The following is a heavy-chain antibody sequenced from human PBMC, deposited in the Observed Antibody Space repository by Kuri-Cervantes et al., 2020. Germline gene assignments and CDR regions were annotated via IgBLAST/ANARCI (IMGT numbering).Heavy chain of an antibody. CDR1: GFTFSSYG. CDR3: ARERFRAYEGTYEN. Sequence: GESLKISCAASGFTFSSYGTHWVRQAPGKGLEWVAVISYDGSNKYYADSVQGRFTISRDNSKNTLYLQMNSLRAEDTAVYYCARERFRAYEGTYENWGQGTLVTVSS. V-gene: IGHV3-30*03. J-gene: IGHJ4*02. D-gene: IGHD1-1*01. CDR2: ISYDGSNK.